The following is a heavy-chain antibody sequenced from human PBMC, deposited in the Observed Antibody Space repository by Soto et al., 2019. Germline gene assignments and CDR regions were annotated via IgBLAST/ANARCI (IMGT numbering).Heavy chain of an antibody. D-gene: IGHD3-16*01. J-gene: IGHJ6*02. CDR3: ARSPLTPQYGASIGGYYYGMDV. CDR2: IYYSGST. Sequence: KSSETLSLTCTVSGGSISSYYWSWIRQPPGKGLEWIGYIYYSGSTNYNPSLKSRVTISVDTSKNQFSLKLSSVTAADTAVYYCARSPLTPQYGASIGGYYYGMDVWGQGTTVTVSS. V-gene: IGHV4-59*01. CDR1: GGSISSYY.